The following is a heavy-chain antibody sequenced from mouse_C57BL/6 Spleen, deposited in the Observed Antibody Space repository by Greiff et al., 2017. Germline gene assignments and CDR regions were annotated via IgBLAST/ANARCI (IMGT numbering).Heavy chain of an antibody. CDR1: GFTFSSYA. CDR3: ARVEGYFDY. J-gene: IGHJ2*01. Sequence: EVQRVESGGGLVKPGGSLKLSCAASGFTFSSYAMCWVRQTPEKRLEWVGTISAGGSYTYYTDNVKGRFTISGDNAENTLYLQLSHLKSEDTAMYYCARVEGYFDYWGQGTTLTVSS. CDR2: ISAGGSYT. V-gene: IGHV5-4*01.